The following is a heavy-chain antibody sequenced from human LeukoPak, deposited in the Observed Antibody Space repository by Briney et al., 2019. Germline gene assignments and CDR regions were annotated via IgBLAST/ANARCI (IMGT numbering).Heavy chain of an antibody. Sequence: GGSLRLSCAASGFTFSSYAMTWVRQSPGKGLEWVSAISASGGSTYYADSVKGRFTISRDNSKNTLYLQMNSLRAEDTAVYYCAREGDGYNSPIDYWGQGTLVTVSS. J-gene: IGHJ4*02. CDR2: ISASGGST. V-gene: IGHV3-23*01. CDR1: GFTFSSYA. CDR3: AREGDGYNSPIDY. D-gene: IGHD5-24*01.